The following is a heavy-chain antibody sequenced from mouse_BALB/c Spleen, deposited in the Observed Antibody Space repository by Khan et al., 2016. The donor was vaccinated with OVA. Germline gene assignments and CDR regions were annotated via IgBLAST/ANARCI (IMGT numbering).Heavy chain of an antibody. CDR2: IWSSGIT. CDR1: GFSLSSYG. CDR3: ARNRNGYFDY. D-gene: IGHD1-1*02. J-gene: IGHJ2*01. V-gene: IGHV2-2*02. Sequence: VQLQESGPGLVQPSQSLSITCTVSGFSLSSYGVHWVRQSPGKGLEWLGVIWSSGITDYNATFISRLRISEDISKSQVFFKMNSLQANDTAIYYCARNRNGYFDYWGQGTTLTVSS.